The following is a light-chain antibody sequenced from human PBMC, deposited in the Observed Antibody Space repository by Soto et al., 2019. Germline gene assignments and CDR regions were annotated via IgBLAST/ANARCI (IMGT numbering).Light chain of an antibody. CDR1: QSIIQW. V-gene: IGKV1-5*01. CDR2: DAS. J-gene: IGKJ5*01. CDR3: QQYTVYSCP. Sequence: QMTQSHSTLSASVGDRVAITCRASQSIIQWVAWYQQKPGRAPELLIYDASKLKSGVPSRFSGSGSGTEFSLTITSLQPDDCAMYYCQQYTVYSCPFGRGTRLA.